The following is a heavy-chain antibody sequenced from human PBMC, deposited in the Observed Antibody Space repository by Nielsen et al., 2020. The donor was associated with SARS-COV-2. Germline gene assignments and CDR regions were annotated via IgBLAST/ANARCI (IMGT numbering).Heavy chain of an antibody. D-gene: IGHD3-10*01. J-gene: IGHJ3*02. CDR2: IDPSDSYT. V-gene: IGHV5-10-1*04. CDR1: GYSFTSYW. Sequence: GGSLRLSCKGSGYSFTSYWISWVRQMPGKGLEWMGRIDPSDSYTNYSPSFQGQVTISADKSISTAYLQWSSLKASDTAMYYCARPTFLWFGESPGAFDIWGQGTMVTVSS. CDR3: ARPTFLWFGESPGAFDI.